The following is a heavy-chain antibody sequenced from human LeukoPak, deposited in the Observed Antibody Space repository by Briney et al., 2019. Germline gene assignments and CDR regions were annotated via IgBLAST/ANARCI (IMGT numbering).Heavy chain of an antibody. V-gene: IGHV3-64*01. CDR3: ARDLVKYYESSGFEFYFEF. CDR1: GFTFSRYD. J-gene: IGHJ4*02. Sequence: GGSLRLSCPATGFTFSRYDMHWVRQAPGKGLEYVSAISSNGGRTYYENSVKGRFTISRDNSKNTLYLQMGSLRAEDMAVYYCARDLVKYYESSGFEFYFEFGGQGTLVTVSS. CDR2: ISSNGGRT. D-gene: IGHD3-22*01.